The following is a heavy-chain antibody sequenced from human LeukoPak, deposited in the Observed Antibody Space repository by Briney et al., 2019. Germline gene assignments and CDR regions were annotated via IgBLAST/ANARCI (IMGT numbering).Heavy chain of an antibody. V-gene: IGHV3-66*01. J-gene: IGHJ6*02. CDR2: IYSGGST. D-gene: IGHD3-9*01. Sequence: PGGSLRLSCAASGFTVSSNYMSWVRQAPGKGLEWDSVIYSGGSTYYADSVKGRFTISGDNSKNTPYLQMNSLRAEDTAVYYCAREMEGILTGPPGYGMDVWGQGTTVTVSS. CDR3: AREMEGILTGPPGYGMDV. CDR1: GFTVSSNY.